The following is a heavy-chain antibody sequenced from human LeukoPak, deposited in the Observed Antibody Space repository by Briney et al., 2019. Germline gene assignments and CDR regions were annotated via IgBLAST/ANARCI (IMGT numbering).Heavy chain of an antibody. CDR3: ARERYGEFFDY. CDR1: GGSMSDYY. CDR2: IYYTGST. J-gene: IGHJ4*02. D-gene: IGHD4/OR15-4a*01. V-gene: IGHV4-59*01. Sequence: ETLSLTCTVSGGSMSDYYWSWIRQPPGKGLEWIGYIYYTGSTNYNPSLKDRVTISIDTSKNQFSLKLSSVTAADTALYYCARERYGEFFDYWGQGTLVTVSS.